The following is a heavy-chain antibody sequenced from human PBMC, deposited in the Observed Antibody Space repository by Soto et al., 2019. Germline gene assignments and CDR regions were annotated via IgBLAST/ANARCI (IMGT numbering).Heavy chain of an antibody. CDR2: ISYSGNT. J-gene: IGHJ6*02. CDR1: GGSIRSGGYY. Sequence: SETLSLTCTVSGGSIRSGGYYWSWVLHNPRKGLEWIGNISYSGNTYYNPSLKSRLTISVDTSKNQFSLTLSSVTAADTAVYYCARDRLMATAGTARDYFGLDVGGQGPTV. V-gene: IGHV4-31*03. D-gene: IGHD5-18*01. CDR3: ARDRLMATAGTARDYFGLDV.